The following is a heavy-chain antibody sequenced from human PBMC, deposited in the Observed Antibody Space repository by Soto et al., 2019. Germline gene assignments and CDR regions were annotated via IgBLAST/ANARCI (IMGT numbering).Heavy chain of an antibody. Sequence: GASVKVSCKASGYTFTSYYMHWVRQAPGQGLEWMGIINPSGGSTSYAQKFQGRVTMTRDTSTSTVYMELSSLRSEDTAVYYCERGVVPADIHNWFDPWGQGTLVTVSS. CDR3: ERGVVPADIHNWFDP. D-gene: IGHD2-2*02. V-gene: IGHV1-46*01. J-gene: IGHJ5*02. CDR2: INPSGGST. CDR1: GYTFTSYY.